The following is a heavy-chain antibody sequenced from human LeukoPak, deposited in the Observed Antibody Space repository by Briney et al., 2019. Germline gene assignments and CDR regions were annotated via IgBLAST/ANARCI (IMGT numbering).Heavy chain of an antibody. CDR3: ASSYSYDSSAYMNY. V-gene: IGHV4-59*01. D-gene: IGHD3-22*01. J-gene: IGHJ4*02. CDR2: IYYSGST. Sequence: SETLSLTCTVSGGSISNYYWSWIRQPPGKGLEWIGYIYYSGSTNYNPSLRSRVSMSVATSRNQFSLKLSSVTAADSAVYYCASSYSYDSSAYMNYRGQGTLVTVSS. CDR1: GGSISNYY.